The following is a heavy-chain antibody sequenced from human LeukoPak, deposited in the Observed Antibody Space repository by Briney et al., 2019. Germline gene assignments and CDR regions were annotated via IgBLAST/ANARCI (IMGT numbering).Heavy chain of an antibody. CDR2: INYSGST. J-gene: IGHJ4*02. D-gene: IGHD6-19*01. Sequence: SETLSLTCTVSGGSISSYYWSWIRQPPGKGLEWIGYINYSGSTIYNPSLKSRVTISVDTSRNQFSLKLSSVTAADRAVYYCARGYSTGWYGGFDFWGQGTLVTVSS. CDR1: GGSISSYY. V-gene: IGHV4-59*08. CDR3: ARGYSTGWYGGFDF.